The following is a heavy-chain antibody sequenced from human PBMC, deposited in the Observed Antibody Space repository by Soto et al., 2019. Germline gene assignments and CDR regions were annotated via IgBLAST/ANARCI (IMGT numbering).Heavy chain of an antibody. CDR3: ASLTIFGAVIEGMDV. Sequence: EVQLVESEGGLVQPGGSLRLSCAASGFTMSSYNMSWVRQAPGKGLEWLSYISSGSSPIYYADSVKGRFTISRDNAKNSLYLQMSSLRDEDTAVYYCASLTIFGAVIEGMDVWGQGTTVTVSS. J-gene: IGHJ6*02. CDR1: GFTMSSYN. V-gene: IGHV3-48*02. D-gene: IGHD3-3*01. CDR2: ISSGSSPI.